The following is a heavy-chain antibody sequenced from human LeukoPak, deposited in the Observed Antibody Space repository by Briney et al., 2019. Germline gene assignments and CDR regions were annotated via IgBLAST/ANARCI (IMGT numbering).Heavy chain of an antibody. Sequence: GGSLRLYCAASGFTFSNYGMHWVRQAPGKGLEWVAVISYDGSNKYYADSVKGRFTISRDNSKNTLCLQMNSLRAEDTAVYYCAKDLGTVTMVPYGMDVWGKGTTVIVSS. J-gene: IGHJ6*04. CDR1: GFTFSNYG. CDR3: AKDLGTVTMVPYGMDV. D-gene: IGHD3-10*01. CDR2: ISYDGSNK. V-gene: IGHV3-30*18.